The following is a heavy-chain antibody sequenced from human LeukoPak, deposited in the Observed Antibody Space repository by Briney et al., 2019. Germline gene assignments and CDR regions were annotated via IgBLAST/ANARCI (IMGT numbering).Heavy chain of an antibody. CDR2: ISSSSSYI. CDR3: ARDCSSTSCYGY. J-gene: IGHJ4*02. Sequence: GGSLRLSCAASGFTFSIYSMNWVRQAPGKGLEWVSSISSSSSYIYYADSVNGRFTISRDNAKNSLYLQMNSQRAEDTAVYYCARDCSSTSCYGYWGQGTLVTVSS. D-gene: IGHD2-2*01. CDR1: GFTFSIYS. V-gene: IGHV3-21*01.